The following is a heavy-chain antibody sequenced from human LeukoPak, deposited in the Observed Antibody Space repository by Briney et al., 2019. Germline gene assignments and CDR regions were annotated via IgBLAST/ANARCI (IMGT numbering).Heavy chain of an antibody. J-gene: IGHJ3*02. CDR3: ARGALRQSGDAFDI. Sequence: SETLSLTCTVSGGSISSSSYYWGWIRQPPGKGLEWIGSIYYSGSTYYNPSLKSRVTISVDTSKNQFSLKLSSVTAADTAVYYCARGALRQSGDAFDIWGQGTMVTVSS. V-gene: IGHV4-39*07. CDR1: GGSISSSSYY. CDR2: IYYSGST. D-gene: IGHD3-10*01.